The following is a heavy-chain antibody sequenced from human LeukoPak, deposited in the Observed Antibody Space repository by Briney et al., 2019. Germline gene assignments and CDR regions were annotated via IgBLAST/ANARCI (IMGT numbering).Heavy chain of an antibody. Sequence: SETLSLTCTVSGYSISSGYYWGWIRQPPGKGLEWIGSIYHSGSTYYNPSLKSRVTISVDTSKNQFSLKLSSVTAADTAVYYCARHIAARLASGYYYYMNVWGKGTTVTVSS. CDR3: ARHIAARLASGYYYYMNV. J-gene: IGHJ6*03. V-gene: IGHV4-38-2*02. CDR2: IYHSGST. CDR1: GYSISSGYY. D-gene: IGHD6-6*01.